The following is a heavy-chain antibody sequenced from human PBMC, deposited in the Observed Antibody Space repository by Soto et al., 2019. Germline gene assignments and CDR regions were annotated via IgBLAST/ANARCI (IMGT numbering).Heavy chain of an antibody. CDR2: IYHSGST. D-gene: IGHD3-3*01. Sequence: QVQLQESGPGLVKPSGTLSLTCAVSGGSISSSNWWSWVRQPPGKGLEWIGEIYHSGSTNYNPSLKSRVTISVVKCKNQLSNKLSSVTAADTAVYYCARTTIFGVANTVADAFDIWGQGTMVTVSS. V-gene: IGHV4-4*02. J-gene: IGHJ3*02. CDR1: GGSISSSNW. CDR3: ARTTIFGVANTVADAFDI.